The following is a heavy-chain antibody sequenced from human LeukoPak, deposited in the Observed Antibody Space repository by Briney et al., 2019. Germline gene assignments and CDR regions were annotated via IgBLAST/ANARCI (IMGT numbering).Heavy chain of an antibody. J-gene: IGHJ4*02. D-gene: IGHD4-11*01. V-gene: IGHV3-33*06. CDR1: RFTFNHYG. CDR2: IWSDGTNR. Sequence: QAGGPLRLSCAATRFTFNHYGMHWVRQSPGKGLEWGAAIWSDGTNRFYAVSVKGRFTISRDDSRDTVYLQMDNLTAEDTAVYYCAKDAQRGFDYSNSLEYWGQGTLVTVSS. CDR3: AKDAQRGFDYSNSLEY.